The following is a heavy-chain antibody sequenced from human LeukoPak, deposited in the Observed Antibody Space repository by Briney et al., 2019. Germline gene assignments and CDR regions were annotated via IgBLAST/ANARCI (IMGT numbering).Heavy chain of an antibody. CDR2: INHSGST. V-gene: IGHV4-34*01. CDR1: GGSFSGYY. J-gene: IGHJ4*02. Sequence: SETLPLTCAVYGGSFSGYYWSWIRQPPGKGLEWIGEINHSGSTNYNPSLKSRVTISVDTSKNQFSLKLSSVTAADTAVYYCARKDRYSSSRFDYWGQGTLVTVSS. D-gene: IGHD6-13*01. CDR3: ARKDRYSSSRFDY.